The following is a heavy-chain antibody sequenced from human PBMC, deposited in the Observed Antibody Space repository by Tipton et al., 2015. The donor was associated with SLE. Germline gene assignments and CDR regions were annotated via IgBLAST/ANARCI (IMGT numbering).Heavy chain of an antibody. J-gene: IGHJ2*01. Sequence: SLRLSCAASGFIFSSYAMNWVRQAPGKGLEWVSLIYSGGTTYYADSVKGRFTISRDNSKNTLYLQMNSLRPEDTAVYYYARDAGRRYRSTWGAAPRYFDLWGRGTLVTVSS. D-gene: IGHD6-13*01. CDR3: ARDAGRRYRSTWGAAPRYFDL. CDR1: GFIFSSYA. V-gene: IGHV3-23*03. CDR2: IYSGGTT.